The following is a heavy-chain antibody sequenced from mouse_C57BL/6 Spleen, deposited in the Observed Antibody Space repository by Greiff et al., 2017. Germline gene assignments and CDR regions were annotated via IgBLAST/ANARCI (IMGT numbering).Heavy chain of an antibody. CDR3: ARNWVYAMDY. CDR2: ISSGSSTI. V-gene: IGHV5-17*01. D-gene: IGHD4-1*01. Sequence: EVQLVESGGGLVKPGGSLKLSCAASGFTFSDYGMHWVRQAPETGLEWVAYISSGSSTIYYADTVKGRFTISRDNAKNTLFLQMTSLRSEDTAMYYCARNWVYAMDYWGQGTSVTVSS. CDR1: GFTFSDYG. J-gene: IGHJ4*01.